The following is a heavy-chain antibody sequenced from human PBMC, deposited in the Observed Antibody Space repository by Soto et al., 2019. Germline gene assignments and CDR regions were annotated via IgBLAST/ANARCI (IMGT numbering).Heavy chain of an antibody. D-gene: IGHD1-26*01. J-gene: IGHJ4*02. CDR2: IFHSGTT. Sequence: SGTLSLTCDVSSDSITYGYYCDWIRQPRREGLEWIGSIFHSGTTYYNPSVKSRLTISMDTSKTPLSLKLTSVTAADTAVYYCARRGSRSTSALPSYDYWGQGILVTVSS. CDR3: ARRGSRSTSALPSYDY. V-gene: IGHV4-38-2*01. CDR1: SDSITYGYY.